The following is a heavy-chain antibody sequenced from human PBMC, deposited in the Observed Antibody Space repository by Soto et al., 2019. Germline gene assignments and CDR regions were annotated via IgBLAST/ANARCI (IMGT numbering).Heavy chain of an antibody. D-gene: IGHD3-9*01. CDR1: GFTFSSYE. Sequence: QLVESGGGSVQPGRSRRLSCAPSGFTFSSYEMNWVRQAPGKGLEWVSYISVSGTMRFYADAVKGRFTISRDNTKKILYLQMNSLRAEDTALYYCATAGLTGTVWGQGTTVTVSS. CDR3: ATAGLTGTV. CDR2: ISVSGTMR. J-gene: IGHJ6*02. V-gene: IGHV3-48*03.